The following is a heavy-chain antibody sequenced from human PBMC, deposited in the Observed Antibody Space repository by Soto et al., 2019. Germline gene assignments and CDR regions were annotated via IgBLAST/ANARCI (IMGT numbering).Heavy chain of an antibody. J-gene: IGHJ5*02. CDR1: GGSVSGDSW. D-gene: IGHD4-17*01. Sequence: QVQLQESGPGLVKPSETLSLTCAVSGGSVSGDSWWSWVRQSPGKGLEWIGEIFRGGTTFYTPSLKSRATLSTDKSKNQFSLKLTSVTAADTAVYYCASGGDYTWHTWGQGTLVTVSS. CDR3: ASGGDYTWHT. CDR2: IFRGGTT. V-gene: IGHV4-4*02.